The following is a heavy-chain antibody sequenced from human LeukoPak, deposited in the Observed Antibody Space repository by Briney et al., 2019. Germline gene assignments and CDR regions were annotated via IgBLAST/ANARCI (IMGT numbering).Heavy chain of an antibody. J-gene: IGHJ4*02. CDR1: GYTFTSYA. V-gene: IGHV1-3*01. Sequence: ASVKVSCKASGYTFTSYAMHWVRQAPGQRLEWMGWINAGNGNTKYSQKFQGRVTITRDTSASTAYMELSSLRSEDTAVYYCASPGYSGYDFEGFDYWGRGTLVTVSS. CDR2: INAGNGNT. CDR3: ASPGYSGYDFEGFDY. D-gene: IGHD5-12*01.